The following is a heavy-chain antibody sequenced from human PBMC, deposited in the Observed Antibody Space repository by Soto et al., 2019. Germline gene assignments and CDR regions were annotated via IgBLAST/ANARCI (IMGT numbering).Heavy chain of an antibody. CDR1: GGSISSSSYY. V-gene: IGHV4-39*01. Sequence: SETLSLTCTVSGGSISSSSYYWGWIRQPPGKGLEWIGSIYYSGSTYYNPSLKSRVTISVDTSKNQFSLKLSSVTAADTAVYYCARHEQWSVVVPAAINHWFDPWGQGTLVTVSS. D-gene: IGHD2-2*01. J-gene: IGHJ5*02. CDR2: IYYSGST. CDR3: ARHEQWSVVVPAAINHWFDP.